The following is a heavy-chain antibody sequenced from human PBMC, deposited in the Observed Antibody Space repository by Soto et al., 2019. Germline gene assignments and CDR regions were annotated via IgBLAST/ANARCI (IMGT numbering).Heavy chain of an antibody. CDR1: EFTVSSNY. D-gene: IGHD1-26*01. CDR2: IYSAGNT. V-gene: IGHV3-53*01. Sequence: GSLRLSCVASEFTVSSNYMSWVRQAPGKGLEWVSLIYSAGNTYYADSVKGRFTISRDNSKNMLYLEMNSLRAEDTGVYYCAKDRRIVGATSFDYWGQGTQVTVSS. J-gene: IGHJ4*02. CDR3: AKDRRIVGATSFDY.